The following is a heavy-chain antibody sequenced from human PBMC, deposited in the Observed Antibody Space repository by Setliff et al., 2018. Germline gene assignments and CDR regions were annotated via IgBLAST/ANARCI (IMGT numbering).Heavy chain of an antibody. CDR2: ISSRSTYI. CDR1: GLTFSGHF. V-gene: IGHV3-21*01. D-gene: IGHD3-3*01. CDR3: ARDVFDFRTGQAGP. J-gene: IGHJ5*02. Sequence: LRLSCAASGLTFSGHFMTWIRQAPGKGLEWVSSISSRSTYIYYADSLKGRFTISRDNAKNSLYLQMNSLRVEDTAVYYCARDVFDFRTGQAGPWGQGTLVTVSS.